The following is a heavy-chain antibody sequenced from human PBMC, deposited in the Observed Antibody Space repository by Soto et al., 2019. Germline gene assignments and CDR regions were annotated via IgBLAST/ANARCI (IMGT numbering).Heavy chain of an antibody. J-gene: IGHJ1*01. CDR3: ASETGKVAEYFQH. Sequence: SETLSLTCAVYGGSFSGYYWSWIRQPPGKGLEWIGEINHSGSTNYNPSLKSRVTISVDTSKNQFSLKLSSVTAADTAVYYCASETGKVAEYFQHWGQGTLVTVSS. CDR2: INHSGST. V-gene: IGHV4-34*01. CDR1: GGSFSGYY.